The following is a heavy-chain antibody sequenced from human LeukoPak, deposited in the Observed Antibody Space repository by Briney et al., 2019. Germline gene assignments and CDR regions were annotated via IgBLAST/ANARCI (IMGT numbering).Heavy chain of an antibody. CDR3: ARAMPYFYGSIAVPGTIDY. J-gene: IGHJ4*02. Sequence: NPSETLSLTCAVYGETFIHNFWTWIRQPPGKGLEWIGQINHSGSTYYNPSLKSRVTILVDTSKNQFSLKLTSVTAADTAVYYCARAMPYFYGSIAVPGTIDYWGQGTLVTVSS. V-gene: IGHV4-34*01. D-gene: IGHD6-19*01. CDR2: INHSGST. CDR1: GETFIHNF.